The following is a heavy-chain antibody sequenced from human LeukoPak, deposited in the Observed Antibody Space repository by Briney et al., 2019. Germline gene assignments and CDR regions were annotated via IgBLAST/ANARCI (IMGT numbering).Heavy chain of an antibody. CDR3: AKDRETYEYTFGY. J-gene: IGHJ4*02. V-gene: IGHV3-33*06. CDR1: GVNLSTDG. Sequence: PGQSLRLSWAASGVNLSTDGIDGVGQGEGKGVEWEEVMWYDGSKDYYADSVQGRFTISRDTSKNTLYLQMNNLRAEDTAVYYCAKDRETYEYTFGYWGQGTLVTVSS. CDR2: MWYDGSKD. D-gene: IGHD6-6*01.